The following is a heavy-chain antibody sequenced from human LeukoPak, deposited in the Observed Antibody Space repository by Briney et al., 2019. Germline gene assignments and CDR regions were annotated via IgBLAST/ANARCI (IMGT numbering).Heavy chain of an antibody. J-gene: IGHJ4*02. V-gene: IGHV1-8*02. CDR1: GYTFTGYY. D-gene: IGHD2-8*02. Sequence: ASVKVSCKASGYTFTGYYMHWVRQATGQGLEWMGWMNPNSGNTGYAQKFQGRVTMTRNTSISTAYMELSSLRSEDTAAYYCAREVEYNFDYWGQGTLVTVSS. CDR3: AREVEYNFDY. CDR2: MNPNSGNT.